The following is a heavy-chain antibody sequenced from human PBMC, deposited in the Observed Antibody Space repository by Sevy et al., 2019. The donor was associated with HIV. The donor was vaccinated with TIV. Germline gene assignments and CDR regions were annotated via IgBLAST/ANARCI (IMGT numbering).Heavy chain of an antibody. J-gene: IGHJ4*02. D-gene: IGHD4-17*01. Sequence: GESLKISCAASGFTFGGYWMHWVRQAPGKGLVWVSRISYDGSDTSYADSVKGRFTVSRDNAKNKLYLQMNSLRAEDTAVYYCARAYGAWYFDYWGQGTLVTVSS. V-gene: IGHV3-74*01. CDR3: ARAYGAWYFDY. CDR2: ISYDGSDT. CDR1: GFTFGGYW.